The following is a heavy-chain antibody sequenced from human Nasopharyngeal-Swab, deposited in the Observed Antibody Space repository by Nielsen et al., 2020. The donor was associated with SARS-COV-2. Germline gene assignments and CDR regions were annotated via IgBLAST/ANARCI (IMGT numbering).Heavy chain of an antibody. Sequence: SETLSFTCTVSGASIAYSTFYWGWIRQPPGKGLEWIGNIYYNGNTYQNPSLKSRLTISVDKSKNQFSLQLSSVTAADTAVYYCVRSSSWYYFDYWAQGTQVTVSS. J-gene: IGHJ4*02. CDR3: VRSSSWYYFDY. V-gene: IGHV4-39*01. CDR1: GASIAYSTFY. D-gene: IGHD6-13*01. CDR2: IYYNGNT.